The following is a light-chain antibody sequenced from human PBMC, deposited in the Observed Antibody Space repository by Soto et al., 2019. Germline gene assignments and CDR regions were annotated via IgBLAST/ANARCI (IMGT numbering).Light chain of an antibody. Sequence: QSALTQPASVSGYPGQSITISCTGTSSDDGGYNYVSWYQQHPGKAPKLMIYDVSNRPSGVSNRLSGSKSGNTASLTISGLQAEDEADYYCSSYTSSSTLDVFGTGTKVTVL. CDR2: DVS. CDR3: SSYTSSSTLDV. V-gene: IGLV2-14*01. CDR1: SSDDGGYNY. J-gene: IGLJ1*01.